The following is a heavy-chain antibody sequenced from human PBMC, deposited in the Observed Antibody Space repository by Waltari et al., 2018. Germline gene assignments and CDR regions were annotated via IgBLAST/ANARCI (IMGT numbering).Heavy chain of an antibody. CDR1: GGSFSGYY. J-gene: IGHJ5*02. Sequence: QVQLQQWGAGLLKPSETLSLTCAVYGGSFSGYYWSWIRQPPGKGLEWIGEINHSGSTNYNPSLKSLVTISVDTSKNQFSLKLSSVTAADTAVYYCARGPRHISLHHWFDPWGQGTLVTVSS. CDR2: INHSGST. V-gene: IGHV4-34*01. D-gene: IGHD3-10*01. CDR3: ARGPRHISLHHWFDP.